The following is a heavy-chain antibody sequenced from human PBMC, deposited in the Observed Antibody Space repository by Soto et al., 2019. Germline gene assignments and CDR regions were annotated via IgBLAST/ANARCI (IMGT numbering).Heavy chain of an antibody. Sequence: PXGSLKIACTASGFTFDDSAVSWSRKAPGRGLEWVGFIRSKAYGGTTEYAASVKGRFTISRDDSKSIAYLQMNSLKTEDTAVYYCTRDYYDSSDYYSGDAFDIWGQGTMVTVSS. V-gene: IGHV3-49*03. D-gene: IGHD3-22*01. J-gene: IGHJ3*02. CDR1: GFTFDDSA. CDR2: IRSKAYGGTT. CDR3: TRDYYDSSDYYSGDAFDI.